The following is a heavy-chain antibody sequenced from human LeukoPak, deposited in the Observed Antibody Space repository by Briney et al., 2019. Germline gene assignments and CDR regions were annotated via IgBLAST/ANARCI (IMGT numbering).Heavy chain of an antibody. J-gene: IGHJ3*02. D-gene: IGHD2-2*01. V-gene: IGHV3-7*01. CDR1: GFTFSAYW. CDR3: ARRARYCTSTSCDPIGAFDI. CDR2: IRLDGSEN. Sequence: PGGSLRLSCVASGFTFSAYWMTWVRQAPGKGLDWVANIRLDGSENYYVDSVRGRFTISRDNAKNSLYLQMNSLRAEDTAVDYCARRARYCTSTSCDPIGAFDIWGQGTMVTVSS.